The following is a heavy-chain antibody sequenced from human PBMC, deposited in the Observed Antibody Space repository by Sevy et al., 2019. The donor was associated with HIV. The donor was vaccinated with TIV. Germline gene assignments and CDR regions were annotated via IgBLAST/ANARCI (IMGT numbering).Heavy chain of an antibody. CDR3: TTAYYYDSSGDPENDAFDI. CDR1: GFTLSNAW. CDR2: IKCKTDGGTT. D-gene: IGHD3-22*01. J-gene: IGHJ3*02. V-gene: IGHV3-15*01. Sequence: GGSLRLSCAASGFTLSNAWMSWVRQAPGKGLEWVGRIKCKTDGGTTDDAAPVKGRFTISRDDSKNTLYLQMNSLKTEDTAVYYCTTAYYYDSSGDPENDAFDIWGQGTMSPFPQ.